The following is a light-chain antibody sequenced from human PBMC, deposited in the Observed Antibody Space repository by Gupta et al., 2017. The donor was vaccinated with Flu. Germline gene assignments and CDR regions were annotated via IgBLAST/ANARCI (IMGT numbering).Light chain of an antibody. CDR3: QHSYTPPYN. CDR1: QNIRNY. V-gene: IGKV1-39*01. Sequence: PSSLSASVGDRVTITCQASQNIRNYVNWYQQKPGRAPRVLIFGISNLQSGVPSRFSGRGSGTXFTLTIXGLQPEDFATYYCQHSYTPPYNFGXGTRLEIK. J-gene: IGKJ2*01. CDR2: GIS.